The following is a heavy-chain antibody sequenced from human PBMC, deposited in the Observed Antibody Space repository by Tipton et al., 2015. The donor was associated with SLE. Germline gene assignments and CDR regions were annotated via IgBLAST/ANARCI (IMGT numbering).Heavy chain of an antibody. V-gene: IGHV1-8*03. CDR3: ARAPRLRFLEWHDAFDI. CDR2: MNPNSGNT. CDR1: GYTFTSYD. Sequence: QSGPEVKKPGASVKVSCKASGYTFTSYDINWVRQATGQGLEWMGWMNPNSGNTGYAQKFQGGVTITRNTSISTAYMELSSRRSEDTAVYYCARAPRLRFLEWHDAFDIWGQGTMVTVSS. D-gene: IGHD3-3*01. J-gene: IGHJ3*02.